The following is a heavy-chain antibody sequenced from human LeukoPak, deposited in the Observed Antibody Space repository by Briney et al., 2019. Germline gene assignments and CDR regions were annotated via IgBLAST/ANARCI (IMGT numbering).Heavy chain of an antibody. J-gene: IGHJ3*01. CDR2: INHSGST. CDR3: AFSSSWYIGAFDV. D-gene: IGHD6-13*01. V-gene: IGHV4-34*01. Sequence: AETLSLTCAVYGRSFSGYYWSWIRQPPGKGLEWIGEINHSGSTNYNPPLKTRVTISVDTSKNQFSLKLSSVTAADTAVYYCAFSSSWYIGAFDVWGQGTMVTVSS. CDR1: GRSFSGYY.